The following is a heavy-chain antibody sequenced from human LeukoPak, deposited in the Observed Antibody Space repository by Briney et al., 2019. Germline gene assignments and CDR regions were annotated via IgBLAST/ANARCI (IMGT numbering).Heavy chain of an antibody. Sequence: GASVKVSCKASGYTFTGYYMHWVRQAPGQGLEWMGWINPNSGGTNYAQKFQGRVTMTRDTSISTAYMELSRLRSDDTAVYYCARVSHDYGDYGDAFEIRGQGTMVTVSS. D-gene: IGHD4-17*01. CDR2: INPNSGGT. J-gene: IGHJ3*02. CDR3: ARVSHDYGDYGDAFEI. CDR1: GYTFTGYY. V-gene: IGHV1-2*02.